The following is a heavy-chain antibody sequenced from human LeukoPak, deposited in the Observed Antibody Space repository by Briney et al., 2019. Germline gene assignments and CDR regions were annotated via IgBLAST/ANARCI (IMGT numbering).Heavy chain of an antibody. CDR2: INPNSGGT. CDR1: GYTFTGYY. Sequence: ASVKVSCKASGYTFTGYYMHWVRQAPGQGLEWMGWINPNSGGTNYAQKFQGRVTMTRDTSISTAYMELSRLRSDDTAVYYCARDWGDSDGYNFFWGQGTLVTVSS. D-gene: IGHD5-24*01. V-gene: IGHV1-2*02. J-gene: IGHJ4*02. CDR3: ARDWGDSDGYNFF.